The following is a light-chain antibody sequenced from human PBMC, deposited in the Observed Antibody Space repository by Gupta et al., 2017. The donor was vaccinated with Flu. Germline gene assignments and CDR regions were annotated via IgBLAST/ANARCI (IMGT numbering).Light chain of an antibody. V-gene: IGLV2-11*01. CDR2: DVT. CDR1: TGDVGGFNF. Sequence: QSALTPPRSVSGSPGQSVTFSCTGTTGDVGGFNFVSWYQHHPGKAPKVLIYDVTKRPTGVPERLSGSKSGKTASLTISGLQAEDEADYYCCSYRASYTLVFGGGTKLTVL. CDR3: CSYRASYTLV. J-gene: IGLJ3*02.